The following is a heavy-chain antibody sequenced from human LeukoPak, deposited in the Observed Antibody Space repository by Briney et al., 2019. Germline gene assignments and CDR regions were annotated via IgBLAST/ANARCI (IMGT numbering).Heavy chain of an antibody. V-gene: IGHV3-53*01. CDR1: GFTVSSNY. Sequence: PGGSLRLSCAASGFTVSSNYMSWVRQAQGKGLEWVSVIYSGGSTYYADSVKGRFTISIDNSKNTLYLQMNSLRAEDTAVYYCASRYGSGSYYAFDIWGQGTMVTVSS. CDR2: IYSGGST. CDR3: ASRYGSGSYYAFDI. D-gene: IGHD3-10*01. J-gene: IGHJ3*02.